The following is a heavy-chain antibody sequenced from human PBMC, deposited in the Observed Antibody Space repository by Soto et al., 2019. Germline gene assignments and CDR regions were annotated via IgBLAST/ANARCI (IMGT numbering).Heavy chain of an antibody. J-gene: IGHJ4*02. CDR3: ARVSGTYSSFLDY. CDR1: GVSISSGHDY. D-gene: IGHD5-18*01. CDR2: IYYSGST. V-gene: IGHV4-39*01. Sequence: QLQLQESGPGLVKPSETLSLTCTVSGVSISSGHDYWGWIRQPPGKGLEWIGSIYYSGSTYYNPSLKSRVTMPADTSKNQFSLRLSSVTAADTAVYYCARVSGTYSSFLDYWGQGTLVTVSS.